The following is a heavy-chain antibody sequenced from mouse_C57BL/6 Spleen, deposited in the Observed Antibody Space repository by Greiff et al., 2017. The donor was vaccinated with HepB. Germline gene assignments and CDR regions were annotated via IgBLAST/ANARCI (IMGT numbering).Heavy chain of an antibody. V-gene: IGHV1-80*01. D-gene: IGHD1-1*01. CDR1: GYAFSSYW. J-gene: IGHJ2*01. CDR3: ARSGYYGSSFDY. Sequence: VKLMESGAELVKPGASVKISCKASGYAFSSYWMNWVKQRPGKGLEWIGQIYPGDGDTNYNGKFKGKATLTADKSSSTAYMQLSSLTSEDSAVYFCARSGYYGSSFDYWGQGTTLTVSS. CDR2: IYPGDGDT.